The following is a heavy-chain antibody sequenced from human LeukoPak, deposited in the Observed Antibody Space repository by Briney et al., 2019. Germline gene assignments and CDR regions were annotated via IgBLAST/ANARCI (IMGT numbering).Heavy chain of an antibody. CDR2: IYYSGST. Sequence: PSETLSLTCTVSGGSMSSYYWSWIRQPPGKGLEWIGYIYYSGSTNYNPSLKSRVTTSVDTSKNQFSLKLSSVTAADTAVYYCARHEEQLWAWFDPWGQGTLVTVSS. CDR3: ARHEEQLWAWFDP. CDR1: GGSMSSYY. J-gene: IGHJ5*02. V-gene: IGHV4-59*08. D-gene: IGHD5-18*01.